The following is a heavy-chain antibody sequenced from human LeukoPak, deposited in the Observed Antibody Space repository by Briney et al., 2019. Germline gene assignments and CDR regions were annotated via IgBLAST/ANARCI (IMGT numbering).Heavy chain of an antibody. CDR2: FSGSGGST. CDR3: AKDLDCSGGTCHKAFDC. D-gene: IGHD2-15*01. V-gene: IGHV3-23*01. Sequence: GGSLRLSCAASGFTFSSYAMSWVRQSPGKGLEWVSVFSGSGGSTFYGVSVKGRFTISRDNSKNTVYLQMSRLRVEDTAVYYCAKDLDCSGGTCHKAFDCWGQGTLVTVSS. CDR1: GFTFSSYA. J-gene: IGHJ4*02.